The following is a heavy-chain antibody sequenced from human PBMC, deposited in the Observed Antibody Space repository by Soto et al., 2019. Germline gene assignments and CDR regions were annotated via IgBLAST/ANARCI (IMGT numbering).Heavy chain of an antibody. J-gene: IGHJ6*02. V-gene: IGHV3-13*04. D-gene: IGHD3-9*01. Sequence: PGGALILSCSASGFTFSSYDLHWVGPATGKGLEGVSAIGTAGDTYYPGSVKGRFTISRENAKNSLYLQMNSLRAGDTAVYYCARGLRYFDWLLNSNYYYGMDVWGQGTTVTVSS. CDR1: GFTFSSYD. CDR3: ARGLRYFDWLLNSNYYYGMDV. CDR2: IGTAGDT.